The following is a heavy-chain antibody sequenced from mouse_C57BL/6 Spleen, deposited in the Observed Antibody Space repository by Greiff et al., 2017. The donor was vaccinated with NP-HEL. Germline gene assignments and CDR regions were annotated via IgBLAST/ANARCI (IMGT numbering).Heavy chain of an antibody. CDR2: ISYDGSN. J-gene: IGHJ2*01. Sequence: EVKLQESGPGLVKPSQSLSLTCSVTGYSITSGYYWNWIRQFPGNKLEWMGYISYDGSNNYNPSLKNRISITRDTSKNQFFLKLNSVTTEDTATYYCARDQGLRSHFDYWGQGTTLTVSS. V-gene: IGHV3-6*01. CDR3: ARDQGLRSHFDY. D-gene: IGHD1-1*01. CDR1: GYSITSGYY.